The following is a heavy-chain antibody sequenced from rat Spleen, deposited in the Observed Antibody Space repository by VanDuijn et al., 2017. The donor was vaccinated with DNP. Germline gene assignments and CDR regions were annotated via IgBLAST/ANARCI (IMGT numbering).Heavy chain of an antibody. CDR1: FYSITSSNN. D-gene: IGHD1-1*01. CDR3: ARSSYLLLQWCPFDY. CDR2: ISYSGST. Sequence: EVLLQESGPGLVKPSQSLSLTCSVTFYSITSSNNWNWLRKFPGNKMEWMGYISYSGSTGYNPFLKSRISITRDTSKSQFFLRLNSVTTEDTATYYCARSSYLLLQWCPFDYWGQGVMVTVSS. J-gene: IGHJ2*01. V-gene: IGHV3-1*01.